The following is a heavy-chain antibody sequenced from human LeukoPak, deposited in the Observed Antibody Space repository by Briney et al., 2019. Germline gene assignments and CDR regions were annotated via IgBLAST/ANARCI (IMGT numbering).Heavy chain of an antibody. V-gene: IGHV3-23*01. CDR3: AKEELGPYSSSWWGGYFDY. D-gene: IGHD6-13*01. J-gene: IGHJ4*02. CDR2: ISGSGGST. Sequence: GESLRLSCAASGFTVISNYMSWVRQAPGKGLEWVSAISGSGGSTYYADSVKGRFTISRDNSKNTLYLQMNSLRAEDTAVYYCAKEELGPYSSSWWGGYFDYWGQGTLVTVSS. CDR1: GFTVISNY.